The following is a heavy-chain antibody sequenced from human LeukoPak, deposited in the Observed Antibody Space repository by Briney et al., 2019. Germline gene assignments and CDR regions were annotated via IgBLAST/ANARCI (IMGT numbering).Heavy chain of an antibody. D-gene: IGHD6-19*01. CDR1: GFTFSSYG. Sequence: PGRSLRLSCAASGFTFSSYGMRWVRQAPGKGLEWVAVISYDDGSNKYYADSVKGRFTISRDNSKNTRYLQMNSLRAEDTVGYYWGRGSGWYYPDYWGQGTLVTVSS. V-gene: IGHV3-30*03. J-gene: IGHJ4*02. CDR2: ISYDDGSNK. CDR3: GRGSGWYYPDY.